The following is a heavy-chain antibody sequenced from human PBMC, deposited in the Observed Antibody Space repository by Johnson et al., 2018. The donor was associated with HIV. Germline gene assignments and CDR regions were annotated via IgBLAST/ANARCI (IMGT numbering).Heavy chain of an antibody. CDR1: GFTLSTYW. V-gene: IGHV3-7*05. Sequence: VQLVESGGGLVQPGGSLRLSCAASGFTLSTYWMTWVRQAPGKGLEWVANIRQDGGERYYVDSVKGRFTISRDNSKNSLYLQMNSLRPEDTSLYYCAKDTAGYYYDSSASGAFDIWGQGTMVTVSS. CDR2: IRQDGGER. CDR3: AKDTAGYYYDSSASGAFDI. D-gene: IGHD3-22*01. J-gene: IGHJ3*02.